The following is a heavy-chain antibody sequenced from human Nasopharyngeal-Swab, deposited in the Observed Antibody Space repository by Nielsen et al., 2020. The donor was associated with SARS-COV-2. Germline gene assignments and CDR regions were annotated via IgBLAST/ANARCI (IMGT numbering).Heavy chain of an antibody. CDR2: IYDSGST. J-gene: IGHJ4*02. V-gene: IGHV4-59*01. Sequence: VRQMPGKGLEWIGYIYDSGSTNYNPSLKSRVTISVDTSKNQFSLKLSSVTAADTAVYYCARDQRGSGWYSWSQGLDYWGQGTLVTVSS. D-gene: IGHD6-19*01. CDR3: ARDQRGSGWYSWSQGLDY.